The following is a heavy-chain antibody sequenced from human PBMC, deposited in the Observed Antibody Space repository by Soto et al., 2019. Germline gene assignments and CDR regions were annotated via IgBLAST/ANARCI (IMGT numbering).Heavy chain of an antibody. J-gene: IGHJ4*02. CDR1: GFTVSGNY. Sequence: EVQLVETGGGLIQPGGSLRLSCAASGFTVSGNYMSWVRQAPGKGLEWVSVIYNGGGTYYADSVKGRFTISRDNSKNSLYLQMHSLRAEDTAVYYCASTRGSSYDYWGQGTLVTVSS. CDR3: ASTRGSSYDY. CDR2: IYNGGGT. D-gene: IGHD6-6*01. V-gene: IGHV3-53*02.